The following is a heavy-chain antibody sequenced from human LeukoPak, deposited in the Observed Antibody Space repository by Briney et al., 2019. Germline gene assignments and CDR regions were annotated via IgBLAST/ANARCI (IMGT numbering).Heavy chain of an antibody. CDR3: AKDPLHTMVRGVRPINWFDP. V-gene: IGHV3-23*01. CDR2: ISGSGGST. D-gene: IGHD3-10*01. Sequence: GGSLRLSCAASGFTFSSYAMSWVRQAPGKGLEWVSAISGSGGSTYYADSVKGRFTISRDNSKNTLYLQMNSLRAEDTAVYYCAKDPLHTMVRGVRPINWFDPWGQGTLVTVSS. CDR1: GFTFSSYA. J-gene: IGHJ5*02.